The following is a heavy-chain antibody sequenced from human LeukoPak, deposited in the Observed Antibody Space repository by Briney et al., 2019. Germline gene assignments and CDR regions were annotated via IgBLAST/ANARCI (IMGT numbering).Heavy chain of an antibody. CDR3: ARMVVYWFDP. D-gene: IGHD2-15*01. J-gene: IGHJ5*02. CDR2: IYYSGST. V-gene: IGHV4-59*01. Sequence: SETLSLTCTVSGGSISSYYWCWIRQPPGKGLEWIGYIYYSGSTNYNPSLKSRVTISVDTSKNQFSLKLSPVTAADTAVYYCARMVVYWFDPWGQGTLVTVSS. CDR1: GGSISSYY.